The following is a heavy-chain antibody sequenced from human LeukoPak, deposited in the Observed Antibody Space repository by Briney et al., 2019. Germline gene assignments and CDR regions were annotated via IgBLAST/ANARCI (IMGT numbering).Heavy chain of an antibody. CDR2: INHSGST. V-gene: IGHV4-34*01. Sequence: PSETLSLTCAVYGGSFSGYYWSWIRQPPGKGLEWIGEINHSGSTNYNPSLKSRVTISVDTSKKQFSLKLSSVTAADTAVYYCARGPPLTVGYYYYYYMDVWGKGTTVTVSS. D-gene: IGHD4-17*01. CDR1: GGSFSGYY. CDR3: ARGPPLTVGYYYYYYMDV. J-gene: IGHJ6*03.